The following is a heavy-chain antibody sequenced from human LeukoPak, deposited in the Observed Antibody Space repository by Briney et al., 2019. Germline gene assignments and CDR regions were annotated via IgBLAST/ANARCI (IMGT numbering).Heavy chain of an antibody. V-gene: IGHV3-23*01. CDR2: ISGSGGST. CDR3: PKDPTVVTSA. D-gene: IGHD4-23*01. Sequence: GGSLRLSCAASGFTFSSYAMSWVRQAPGKGLEWFSAISGSGGSTYYADSVKGRFPISTDNPKNTLYLQMNSLRAENTAVYSSPKDPTVVTSAWGHGTLVTVSS. J-gene: IGHJ5*01. CDR1: GFTFSSYA.